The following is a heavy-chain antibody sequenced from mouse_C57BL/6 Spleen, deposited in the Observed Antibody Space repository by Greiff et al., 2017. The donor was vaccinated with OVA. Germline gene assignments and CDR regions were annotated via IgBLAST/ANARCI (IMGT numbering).Heavy chain of an antibody. Sequence: QVQLQQSGAELVKPGASVKLSCKASGYTFTSYWMQWVKQRPGQGLEWIGEIDPSDSYTNYNQKFKGKATLTVDTSSSTAYMQLSSLTSEDSAVYYCASYSNSFYAMDYWGQGTSVTVSS. CDR2: IDPSDSYT. V-gene: IGHV1-50*01. CDR1: GYTFTSYW. J-gene: IGHJ4*01. D-gene: IGHD2-5*01. CDR3: ASYSNSFYAMDY.